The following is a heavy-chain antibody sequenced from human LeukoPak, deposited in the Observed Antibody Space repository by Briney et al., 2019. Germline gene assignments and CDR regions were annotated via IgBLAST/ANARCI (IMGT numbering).Heavy chain of an antibody. CDR2: ISHSGNT. CDR3: ARDRIMIFGVVISSFDY. Sequence: PSETLSLTCTVSSYSIRTGYNWGWLRQFPGKGVGWVGSISHSGNTYYKPSLQSRVTISVDTSKNQISLNLSSVTAADTAVYYCARDRIMIFGVVISSFDYWGQGTLVTVSS. D-gene: IGHD3-3*01. CDR1: SYSIRTGYN. J-gene: IGHJ4*02. V-gene: IGHV4-38-2*02.